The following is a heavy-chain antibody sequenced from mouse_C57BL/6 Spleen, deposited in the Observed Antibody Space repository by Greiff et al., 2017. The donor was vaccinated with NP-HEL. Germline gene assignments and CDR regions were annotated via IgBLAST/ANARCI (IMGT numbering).Heavy chain of an antibody. D-gene: IGHD3-2*02. J-gene: IGHJ4*01. CDR1: GYTFTSYW. CDR2: IDPNSGGT. Sequence: QVQLQQPGAELVKPGASVKLSCKASGYTFTSYWMHWVKQRPGRGLEWIGRIDPNSGGTKYNEKFKSKATLTVDKPSSTAYMQLSSLTSKDSAVYYCARDWAAQATFLYAMDYWGQGTSVTVSS. CDR3: ARDWAAQATFLYAMDY. V-gene: IGHV1-72*01.